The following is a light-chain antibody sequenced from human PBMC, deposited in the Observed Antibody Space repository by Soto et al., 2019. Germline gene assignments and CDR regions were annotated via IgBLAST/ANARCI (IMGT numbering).Light chain of an antibody. J-gene: IGKJ1*01. CDR3: QQYGSSPRT. Sequence: EIVLTQSPGTLSLSPGDTATLSCRASQSVSSSALAWYQQKRGQAPRLLIYGASIRATGIPDRFRGSGSGTDFTLTIRRLETEDFAVYYCQQYGSSPRTFGQGPKVEI. CDR1: QSVSSSA. CDR2: GAS. V-gene: IGKV3-20*01.